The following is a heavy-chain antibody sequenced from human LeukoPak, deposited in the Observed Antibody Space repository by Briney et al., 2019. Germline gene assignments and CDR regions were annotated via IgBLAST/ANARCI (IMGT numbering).Heavy chain of an antibody. D-gene: IGHD2-15*01. CDR1: GGSFSGYY. CDR3: ARDSGDIVVVVAAD. J-gene: IGHJ4*02. Sequence: SSETLSLTCAVYGGSFSGYYWGWIRQPPGKGLDWIGSFYHSGSTYYNPSLKSRVTISVDTSKNQFSLKLSSVTAADTAVYYCARDSGDIVVVVAADWGQGTLVTVSS. CDR2: FYHSGST. V-gene: IGHV4-38-2*02.